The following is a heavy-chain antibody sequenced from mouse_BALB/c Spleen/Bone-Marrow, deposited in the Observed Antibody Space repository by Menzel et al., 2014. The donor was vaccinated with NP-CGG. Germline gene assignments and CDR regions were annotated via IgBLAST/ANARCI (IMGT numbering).Heavy chain of an antibody. CDR2: ISTYYGDA. J-gene: IGHJ3*01. CDR3: ARDYDYGFAY. CDR1: GYTFTDYA. V-gene: IGHV1S137*01. D-gene: IGHD2-4*01. Sequence: VQLQQSGAELVRPGVSVKISCKGSGYTFTDYAMHWVKQSHVKSLEWIGVISTYYGDASYNQKFKGKATMTVDKSSSPAYMELARLTSEDSAIYYCARDYDYGFAYWGQGTLVTVSA.